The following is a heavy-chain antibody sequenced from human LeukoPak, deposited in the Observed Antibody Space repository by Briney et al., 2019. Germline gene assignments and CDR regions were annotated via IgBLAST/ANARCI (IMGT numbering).Heavy chain of an antibody. CDR1: GYTFTSYG. V-gene: IGHV1-18*01. D-gene: IGHD6-19*01. CDR3: ARVIAVAGKVPDAFDI. J-gene: IGHJ3*02. Sequence: ASVKVSCKASGYTFTSYGISWVRQAPGQGLEWMGWISAYNGNTNYAQKLQGRVTMTTDTSTSTAYMELRSLRSDDTAVYYCARVIAVAGKVPDAFDIWGQGTMVTVSS. CDR2: ISAYNGNT.